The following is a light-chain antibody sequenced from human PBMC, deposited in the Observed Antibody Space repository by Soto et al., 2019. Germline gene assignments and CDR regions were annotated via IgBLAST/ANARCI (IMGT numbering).Light chain of an antibody. CDR3: QSYDSSLSGWV. CDR1: SSNIGAGYD. J-gene: IGLJ7*01. V-gene: IGLV1-40*01. CDR2: GNS. Sequence: QSVLTQPPSVSGAPGQRVTICCTGSSSNIGAGYDVHWYQQLPGTAPKFLIYGNSNRPSGVPDRFSGSKSGTSASLAITGLQAEDEADYYCQSYDSSLSGWVFGGGTQLTVL.